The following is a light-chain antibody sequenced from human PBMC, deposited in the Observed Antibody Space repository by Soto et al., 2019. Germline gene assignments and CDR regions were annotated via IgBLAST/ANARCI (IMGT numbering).Light chain of an antibody. J-gene: IGKJ2*01. CDR2: DAS. CDR3: QQRASWPPFN. CDR1: QDISNF. Sequence: EIVLAQSPATLSLSPGERATLSCRASQDISNFLAWYQQRPGQAPRLLIYDASNRATGIPARFSGSGSGTDFTLTIVGLEPEDFAIYYCQQRASWPPFNFGQGTKLEV. V-gene: IGKV3-11*01.